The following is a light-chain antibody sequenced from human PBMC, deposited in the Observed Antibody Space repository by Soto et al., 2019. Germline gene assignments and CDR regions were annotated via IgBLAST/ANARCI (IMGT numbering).Light chain of an antibody. J-gene: IGLJ3*02. CDR3: AAWDDSLNALV. CDR2: SND. V-gene: IGLV1-44*01. CDR1: SSNIGSNP. Sequence: QSALTQPPSASGTPGQRVTISCSGSSSNIGSNPVNWYQQLPGTAPKLLIYSNDQRPSGVPDRFSGSKSGTSASLAISGLQSEDEADYYCAAWDDSLNALVFGGGTKLTVL.